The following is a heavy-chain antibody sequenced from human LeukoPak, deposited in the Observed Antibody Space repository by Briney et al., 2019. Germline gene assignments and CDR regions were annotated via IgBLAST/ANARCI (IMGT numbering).Heavy chain of an antibody. CDR3: ARDPRYCSSTSCAVEH. CDR2: ISAYNGNT. Sequence: ASVKVSCKASGYTFTSYGISWVRQAPGQGLEWMGWISAYNGNTNYAQKLQGRVTMTTDTSTSTAYMELRSLRSDDTAVYYCARDPRYCSSTSCAVEHWGQGTLVTVSS. J-gene: IGHJ1*01. CDR1: GYTFTSYG. D-gene: IGHD2-2*01. V-gene: IGHV1-18*01.